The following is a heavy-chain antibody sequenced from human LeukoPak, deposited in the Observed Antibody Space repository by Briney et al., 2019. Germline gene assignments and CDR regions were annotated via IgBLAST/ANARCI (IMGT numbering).Heavy chain of an antibody. CDR2: ISGSGGST. J-gene: IGHJ2*01. Sequence: GGSLRLSCAASGFTFSSYAMSWVRQAPGKGLEWVSAISGSGGSTYYADSVKGRFTISRDNSKNTLYLQMNSLRAEDTAVYYCALTVTRPYYDFWSGYHRFDLWGRGTLVTVSS. V-gene: IGHV3-23*01. D-gene: IGHD3-3*01. CDR1: GFTFSSYA. CDR3: ALTVTRPYYDFWSGYHRFDL.